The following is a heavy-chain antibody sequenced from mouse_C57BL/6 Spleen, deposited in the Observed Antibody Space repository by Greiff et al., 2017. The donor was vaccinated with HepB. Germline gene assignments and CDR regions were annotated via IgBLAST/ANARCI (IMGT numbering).Heavy chain of an antibody. Sequence: QVQLQQSGAELVQPGASVKLSCKASGYTFTEYTIHWVKQRSGQGLEWIGWFYPGSGSIKYNEKFKDKATLTAYKSSSTVYMELSRLTSEDSAVYCCARHEEGPLYYGSSYQAWFAYWGQGTLVTVSA. CDR3: ARHEEGPLYYGSSYQAWFAY. D-gene: IGHD1-1*01. V-gene: IGHV1-62-2*01. CDR2: FYPGSGSI. J-gene: IGHJ3*01. CDR1: GYTFTEYT.